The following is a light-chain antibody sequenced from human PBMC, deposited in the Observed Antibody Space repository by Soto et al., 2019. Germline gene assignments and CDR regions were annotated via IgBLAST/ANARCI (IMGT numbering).Light chain of an antibody. J-gene: IGKJ1*01. CDR1: QGISNY. Sequence: DIQMTQSPSAMSASVGDRVTITCRASQGISNYLDWFQQKPGKVPKRLIYAASSLQSGVPSRFSGSGYGTDFTLSISSLQPEDCATYFCLQHNSYPWTFGQGTRVEIK. CDR2: AAS. CDR3: LQHNSYPWT. V-gene: IGKV1-17*03.